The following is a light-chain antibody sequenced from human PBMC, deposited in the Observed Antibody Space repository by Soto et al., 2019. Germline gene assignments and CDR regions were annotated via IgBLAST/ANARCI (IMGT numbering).Light chain of an antibody. Sequence: EIVLTQSPATLSLSPGERATLSCRASQSISSYLAWYQQKPGQAPRLLIYDASNRASGIPARFSGSGSGTDFTLTISSLEPEDSAVYHCQQRSNWPPLTFGGGTKVEIK. J-gene: IGKJ4*01. CDR3: QQRSNWPPLT. V-gene: IGKV3-11*01. CDR1: QSISSY. CDR2: DAS.